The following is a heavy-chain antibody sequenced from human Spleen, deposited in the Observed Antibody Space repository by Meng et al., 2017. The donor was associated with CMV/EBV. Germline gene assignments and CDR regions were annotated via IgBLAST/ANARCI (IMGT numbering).Heavy chain of an antibody. D-gene: IGHD4-17*01. CDR3: ARDYSVTTYLPGGYFDY. V-gene: IGHV3-21*01. CDR1: GFTFSTYA. CDR2: ISSSTTYI. J-gene: IGHJ4*02. Sequence: GESLKISCAASGFTFSTYAMSWVRQAPGKGLEWVSSISSSTTYIYYADSVKGRFTISRDNAKNSLYLQMNSLSAEDTAVYYCARDYSVTTYLPGGYFDYWGQGTLVTVSS.